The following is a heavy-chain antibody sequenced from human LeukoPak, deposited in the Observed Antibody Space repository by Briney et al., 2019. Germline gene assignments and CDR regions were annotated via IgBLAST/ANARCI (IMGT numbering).Heavy chain of an antibody. V-gene: IGHV3-23*01. J-gene: IGHJ6*02. CDR2: ISGSGGST. D-gene: IGHD6-13*01. CDR3: ARAGGIAAAGMYYYTMDV. Sequence: GGSLRLSCAASGFTFSNYVMSWVRQAPGKGLEWVSAISGSGGSTYYADSVKGRFTISRDNSMHTLYLQMNSLRAEDTAVYYCARAGGIAAAGMYYYTMDVWGQGTTVTVSS. CDR1: GFTFSNYV.